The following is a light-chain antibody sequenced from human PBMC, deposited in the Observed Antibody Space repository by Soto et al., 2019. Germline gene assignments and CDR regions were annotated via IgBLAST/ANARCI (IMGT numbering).Light chain of an antibody. CDR2: DAS. CDR3: QHRYNWPPA. V-gene: IGKV3-11*01. J-gene: IGKJ5*01. Sequence: EIVLPQSPATLSLSPGERATLSCRASQSVSNYLGWYQQRPGQAPRLLIYDASERATGIPARFSGSGSGTDFTLTINSLEPEDFAVYYCQHRYNWPPAFGQGTRLEIK. CDR1: QSVSNY.